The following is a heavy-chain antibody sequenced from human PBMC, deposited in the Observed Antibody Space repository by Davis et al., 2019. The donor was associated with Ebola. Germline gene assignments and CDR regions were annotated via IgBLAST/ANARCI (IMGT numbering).Heavy chain of an antibody. CDR1: TFTFSTYS. V-gene: IGHV3-21*01. Sequence: VILGGSLRLSCAVSTFTFSTYSMNWVRQAPGKGLEWVASISGSSFYTYYGDSVKGRFTISRDNAKNSLYLEMNSLRAEDTAVYYCAGGKDSSGWYGDDAIDFWGQGTMVTVSS. J-gene: IGHJ3*01. D-gene: IGHD6-19*01. CDR2: ISGSSFYT. CDR3: AGGKDSSGWYGDDAIDF.